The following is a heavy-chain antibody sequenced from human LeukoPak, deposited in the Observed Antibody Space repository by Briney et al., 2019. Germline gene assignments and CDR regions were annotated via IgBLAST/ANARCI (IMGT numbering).Heavy chain of an antibody. J-gene: IGHJ3*02. CDR1: GGSFSGYY. D-gene: IGHD2-21*02. V-gene: IGHV4-34*01. CDR2: INDSGST. CDR3: ATLAYCGGDCPPGVDAFDI. Sequence: SETLSLTCAVYGGSFSGYYWSWIRQPPGKGLEWIGEINDSGSTIYNPSLKSRVTISVDTSKNQFSLKLSSVTAADTAVYYCATLAYCGGDCPPGVDAFDIWGQGTMVTVSS.